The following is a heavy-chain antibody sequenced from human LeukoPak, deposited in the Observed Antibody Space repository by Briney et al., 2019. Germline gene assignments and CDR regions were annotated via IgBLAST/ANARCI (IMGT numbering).Heavy chain of an antibody. J-gene: IGHJ4*02. D-gene: IGHD5-18*01. CDR2: ISYDGNNK. Sequence: PGGSLRLSCAASGFTFSTYTMYRVRQAPGKGLEWVALISYDGNNKYYADSVKGRFTISRDNSKNTLYLQMNNLKAEDTAVYYCARAHSIQLWASFDYWGQGALVTVSS. CDR3: ARAHSIQLWASFDY. V-gene: IGHV3-30-3*01. CDR1: GFTFSTYT.